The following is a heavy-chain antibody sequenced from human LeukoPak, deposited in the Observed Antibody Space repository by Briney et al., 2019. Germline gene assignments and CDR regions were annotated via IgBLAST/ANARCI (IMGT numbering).Heavy chain of an antibody. CDR3: ASLYCSGGSCYSPPNDAFDI. CDR2: IIPIFGTA. V-gene: IGHV1-69*06. CDR1: GYTFTSYG. Sequence: ASVKVSCKASGYTFTSYGISWVRQAPGQGLEWMGGIIPIFGTANYAQKFQGRVTITADKSTSTAYMELSSLRSEDTAVYYCASLYCSGGSCYSPPNDAFDIWGQGTMVTVSS. J-gene: IGHJ3*02. D-gene: IGHD2-15*01.